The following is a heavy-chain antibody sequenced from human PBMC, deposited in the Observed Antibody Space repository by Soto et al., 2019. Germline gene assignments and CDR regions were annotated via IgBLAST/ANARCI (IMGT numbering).Heavy chain of an antibody. CDR3: ARDPGIAVAHGGFDP. Sequence: GASVKVSCKASGYTFTSYGISWVRQAPGQGLEWMGWISAYNGNTNYAQKLQGRVTMTTDTSTSTAYMELRSLRSDDTAVYYCARDPGIAVAHGGFDPWGQGTLVTVSS. CDR1: GYTFTSYG. CDR2: ISAYNGNT. D-gene: IGHD6-19*01. J-gene: IGHJ5*02. V-gene: IGHV1-18*01.